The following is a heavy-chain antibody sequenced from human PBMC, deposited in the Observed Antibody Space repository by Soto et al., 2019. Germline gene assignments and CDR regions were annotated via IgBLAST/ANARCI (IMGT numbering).Heavy chain of an antibody. CDR2: IYYSGST. J-gene: IGHJ4*02. V-gene: IGHV4-31*03. CDR1: GGSISSGGYY. Sequence: PSETLSLTCTVSGGSISSGGYYWSWIRQHPGKGLEWIGYIYYSGSTYYNPSLKSRVTISVDTSKNQFSLKLSSVTAADTAVYYCARSYYDSSGYYASAEYYFDYWGQGTLVTVSS. D-gene: IGHD3-22*01. CDR3: ARSYYDSSGYYASAEYYFDY.